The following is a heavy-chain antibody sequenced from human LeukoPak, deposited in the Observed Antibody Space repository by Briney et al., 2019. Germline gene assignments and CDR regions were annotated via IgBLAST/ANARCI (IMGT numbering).Heavy chain of an antibody. J-gene: IGHJ4*02. CDR1: GYTFTSYA. V-gene: IGHV1-3*01. D-gene: IGHD4-23*01. Sequence: ASVKVSCKASGYTFTSYAMHWVRQAPGQRLEWMGWISAGNGNTKYSQKFQGRVTITRDTSASTAYMELSSLRSEDTAVYYCAVGLDYGGNSFDYWGQGTLVTVSS. CDR2: ISAGNGNT. CDR3: AVGLDYGGNSFDY.